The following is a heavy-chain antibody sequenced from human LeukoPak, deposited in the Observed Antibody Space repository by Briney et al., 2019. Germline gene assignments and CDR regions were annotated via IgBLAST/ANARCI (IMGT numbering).Heavy chain of an antibody. Sequence: PSQTLSPTCTVSGGSISSGGYYWSWIRQHPGKGLEWIGYIYYSGSTYYNPSLKSRVTISVDTSKNQFSLKLSSVTAADTAVYYCAREQGQLDYGMDVWGQGTTVTVSS. CDR2: IYYSGST. CDR3: AREQGQLDYGMDV. J-gene: IGHJ6*02. D-gene: IGHD1-1*01. V-gene: IGHV4-31*03. CDR1: GGSISSGGYY.